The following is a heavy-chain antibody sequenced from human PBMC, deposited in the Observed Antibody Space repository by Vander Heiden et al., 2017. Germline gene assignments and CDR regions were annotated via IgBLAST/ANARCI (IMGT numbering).Heavy chain of an antibody. Sequence: VQLVESGGGLVQPGRSLRRSCAASGFTFDDKAMHWVRQAPGKGLEWVSGIRWNSGDIGYADSVKGRFTISRDNAKNSLYLQMNSLRAEDTALYYCAKGYSSGWSYFDYWGQGTLVTVSS. CDR1: GFTFDDKA. CDR2: IRWNSGDI. J-gene: IGHJ4*02. D-gene: IGHD6-19*01. V-gene: IGHV3-9*01. CDR3: AKGYSSGWSYFDY.